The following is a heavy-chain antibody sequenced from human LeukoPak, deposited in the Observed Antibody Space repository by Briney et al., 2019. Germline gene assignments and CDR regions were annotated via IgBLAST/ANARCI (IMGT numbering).Heavy chain of an antibody. Sequence: SETLSLTCTVSGGSISSYYWSWIRQPPGKGLEWIGYIYYSGSTNYNPSLKSRVTMLVDTSKSQFSLKLNSVTAADTAVYYCARDQPIAVAGGDAFDIWGQGTMVTVSS. D-gene: IGHD6-19*01. J-gene: IGHJ3*02. CDR3: ARDQPIAVAGGDAFDI. CDR2: IYYSGST. V-gene: IGHV4-59*12. CDR1: GGSISSYY.